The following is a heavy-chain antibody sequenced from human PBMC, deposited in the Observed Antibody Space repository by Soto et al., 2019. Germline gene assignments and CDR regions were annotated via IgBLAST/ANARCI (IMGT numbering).Heavy chain of an antibody. Sequence: QVQLVQSGAEVKKPGASVKVSCKASGYTFNTYGISWVRQAPGQGLEWMGWISPFNGNTKYAQQFQGRVTMTTDTSTSTAYMELRSLRSDDTALYYCAREYSSIWYGWFHPWGQGTLVTVSS. CDR2: ISPFNGNT. D-gene: IGHD6-13*01. CDR1: GYTFNTYG. CDR3: AREYSSIWYGWFHP. J-gene: IGHJ5*02. V-gene: IGHV1-18*04.